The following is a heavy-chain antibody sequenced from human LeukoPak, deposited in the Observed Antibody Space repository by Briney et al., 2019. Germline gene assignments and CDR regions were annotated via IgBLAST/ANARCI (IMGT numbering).Heavy chain of an antibody. V-gene: IGHV4-34*01. CDR2: INHSGST. Sequence: SETLSLTCAVYGGSFSGYYWSWIRQPPGKGLEWIGEINHSGSTNYNPSLKSRVTISVDTSKNQFSLKLSSVTAADTAVYYCARSLFLFRFDPWGQRTLVTVSS. J-gene: IGHJ5*02. D-gene: IGHD3-3*02. CDR1: GGSFSGYY. CDR3: ARSLFLFRFDP.